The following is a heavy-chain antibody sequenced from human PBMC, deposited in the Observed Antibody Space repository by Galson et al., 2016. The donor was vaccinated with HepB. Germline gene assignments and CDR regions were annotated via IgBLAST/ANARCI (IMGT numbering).Heavy chain of an antibody. J-gene: IGHJ4*02. CDR1: GGSLSGYY. CDR2: INHSGSF. D-gene: IGHD5-18*01. V-gene: IGHV4-34*10. Sequence: SETLSLTCAVDGGSLSGYYWSWIRQPPGKGLEWIGDINHSGSFNDNPSLARRITMPVDTSKNQFSLRLTSVSVADTAMYYCARKYSNTSPFDYWGQGALVTVSS. CDR3: ARKYSNTSPFDY.